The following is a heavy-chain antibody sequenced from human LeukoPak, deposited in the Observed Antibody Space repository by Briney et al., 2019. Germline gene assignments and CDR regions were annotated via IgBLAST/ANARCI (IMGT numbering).Heavy chain of an antibody. D-gene: IGHD6-6*01. V-gene: IGHV3-30*03. CDR1: GFTFSSYG. CDR3: AREGVAARYFDY. CDR2: ISDDGSNK. J-gene: IGHJ4*02. Sequence: GGSLRLSCAASGFTFSSYGMHWVRQAPGKGLEWVAVISDDGSNKYYADSVKGRFTISRDNSKNTLYLQMNSLRAEDTAVYYCAREGVAARYFDYWGQGTLVTVSS.